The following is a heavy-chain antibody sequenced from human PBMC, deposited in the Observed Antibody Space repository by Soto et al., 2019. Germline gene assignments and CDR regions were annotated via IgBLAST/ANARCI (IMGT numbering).Heavy chain of an antibody. CDR3: VGGYSSGWYLDYYYYYGMDV. CDR2: ISGSGGST. Sequence: EVQLLESGGGLVQPGGSLRLSCAASGFTFSSYAMSWVRQAPGKGLEWVSAISGSGGSTYYADSVKGRFTISRDNSKNTLYLQMNSLRAEDTAVYYCVGGYSSGWYLDYYYYYGMDVWGQGTTVTVSS. D-gene: IGHD6-13*01. V-gene: IGHV3-23*01. CDR1: GFTFSSYA. J-gene: IGHJ6*02.